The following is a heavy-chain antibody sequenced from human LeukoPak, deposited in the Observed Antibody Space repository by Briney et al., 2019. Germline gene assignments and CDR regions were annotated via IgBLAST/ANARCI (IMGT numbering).Heavy chain of an antibody. V-gene: IGHV4-4*02. CDR3: ARGLWVAEDYGMDV. CDR1: GGSISSGNW. J-gene: IGHJ6*02. CDR2: IYHSGST. D-gene: IGHD2-15*01. Sequence: PSGTLSLTCAVSGGSISSGNWWSWVRQPPGKGLEWIGEIYHSGSTNYNPSLKSRVTISVDKSKNQFSLKLSSVTAADTAVYYCARGLWVAEDYGMDVWGQGTTVTVSS.